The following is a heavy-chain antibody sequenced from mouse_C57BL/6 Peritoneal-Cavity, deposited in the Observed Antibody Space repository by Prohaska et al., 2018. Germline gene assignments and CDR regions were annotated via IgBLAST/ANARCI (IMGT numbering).Heavy chain of an antibody. J-gene: IGHJ1*03. CDR1: GYTFPDSY. Sequence: QIQLQQSGPALVKPVASVKISCKASGYTFPDSYLHWVKQRPGPGLEWIGWIYPGSGNTKYNEKFKGKATLTVDTSSSTAYMQRSSLASEDSAVDDCARNSGSDYGSSDWYFDVWGTGTTVTVSS. CDR3: ARNSGSDYGSSDWYFDV. CDR2: IYPGSGNT. D-gene: IGHD1-1*01. V-gene: IGHV1-84*01.